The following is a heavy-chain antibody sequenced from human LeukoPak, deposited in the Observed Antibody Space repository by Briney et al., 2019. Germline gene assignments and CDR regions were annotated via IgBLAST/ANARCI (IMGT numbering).Heavy chain of an antibody. D-gene: IGHD6-13*01. CDR3: ARGQQLVGNYYYYGMDV. CDR1: GGTFSSYA. Sequence: SVKVSCKASGGTFSSYAISWVRQAPGQGLEWMGGIIPIFGTVHYAQTFQGRVTITADESTDTAYMELTSLRSDDTALYYCARGQQLVGNYYYYGMDVWGQGTTVTVSS. J-gene: IGHJ6*02. CDR2: IIPIFGTV. V-gene: IGHV1-69*13.